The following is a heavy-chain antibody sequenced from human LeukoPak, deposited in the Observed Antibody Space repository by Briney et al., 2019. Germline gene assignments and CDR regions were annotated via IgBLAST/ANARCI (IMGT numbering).Heavy chain of an antibody. CDR2: INHSGST. CDR3: ARVLKEVIPYYFDY. J-gene: IGHJ4*02. Sequence: SETLSLTCAVYGGSFSGYYWSWIRKPPGKGLEGIGEINHSGSTNYNPSLKSRVTISVDTSKNQFSLKLSSVTAADTAVYYCARVLKEVIPYYFDYWGQGTLVTVSS. V-gene: IGHV4-34*01. D-gene: IGHD3-16*02. CDR1: GGSFSGYY.